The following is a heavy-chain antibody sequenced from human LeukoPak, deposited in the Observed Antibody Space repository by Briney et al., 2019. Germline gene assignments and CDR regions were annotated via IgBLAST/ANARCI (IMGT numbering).Heavy chain of an antibody. D-gene: IGHD6-6*01. CDR2: MSHSGNT. CDR1: GVAINSGGYY. CDR3: ARGPSFGGSSGFDV. Sequence: SQTLSLTCSVSGVAINSGGYYWTWIRQLPGQGLEWMGFMSHSGNTYYNSSLRGRIVLSLDTSKNQLTLMLSSVTAADTALYCCARGPSFGGSSGFDVWGRGTLVIVSS. V-gene: IGHV4-31*03. J-gene: IGHJ2*01.